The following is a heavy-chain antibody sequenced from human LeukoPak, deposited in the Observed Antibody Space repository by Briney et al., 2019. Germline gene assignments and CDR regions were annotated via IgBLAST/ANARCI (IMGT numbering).Heavy chain of an antibody. D-gene: IGHD3-16*01. CDR3: VGNMMGSNPVPEY. CDR2: INGGGYSI. Sequence: KPGGSLRLSCAASGFIFSDYAMHWIRQAPGKGLEWVSTINGGGYSIYYANSVKGRFTISRDNAQSSLVLQMNSLRVDDSAVYYWVGNMMGSNPVPEYWGQGTLVTVSS. CDR1: GFIFSDYA. V-gene: IGHV3-21*01. J-gene: IGHJ4*02.